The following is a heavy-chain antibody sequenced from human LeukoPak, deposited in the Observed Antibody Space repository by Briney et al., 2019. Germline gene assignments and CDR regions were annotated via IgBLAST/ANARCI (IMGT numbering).Heavy chain of an antibody. J-gene: IGHJ4*02. CDR1: GYTFTSYA. D-gene: IGHD6-19*01. CDR3: ARVRGGWFPLDY. V-gene: IGHV1-3*01. Sequence: ASVKVSCKASGYTFTSYAMHWVRQAPGQRLEWMGWINAGNGNTKHSQKFQGRVTITRDTSASTAYMELSSLRSEDTAVYYCARVRGGWFPLDYWGQGTLVTVSS. CDR2: INAGNGNT.